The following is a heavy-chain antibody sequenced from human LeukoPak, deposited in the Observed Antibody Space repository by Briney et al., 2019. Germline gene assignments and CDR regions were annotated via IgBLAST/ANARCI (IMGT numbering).Heavy chain of an antibody. J-gene: IGHJ4*02. CDR2: ICSSISYI. Sequence: GGALRLSCAASVFTFSSYIMYWVRQAPGKGLEWVSCICSSISYIYYADSVKGRFTTSRDNAKTSLYLQMNSLRADDTAVYYCARDAGRGDYWGQGALVTVSS. V-gene: IGHV3-21*01. CDR1: VFTFSSYI. CDR3: ARDAGRGDY. D-gene: IGHD3-16*01.